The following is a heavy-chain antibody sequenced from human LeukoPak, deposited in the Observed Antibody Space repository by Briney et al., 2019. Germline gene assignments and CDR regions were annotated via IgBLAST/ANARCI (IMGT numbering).Heavy chain of an antibody. V-gene: IGHV1-69*04. CDR3: ARDLNEGRDP. CDR1: GGTFSSYA. Sequence: GSSVKVSCKASGGTFSSYAISWVRQAPGQGLEWIGRIIPIFGIANYAQKLQGRVTITADKSTSTAYMELSSLRSEDTAVYYCARDLNEGRDPWGQGTLVTVSS. D-gene: IGHD1-26*01. CDR2: IIPIFGIA. J-gene: IGHJ5*02.